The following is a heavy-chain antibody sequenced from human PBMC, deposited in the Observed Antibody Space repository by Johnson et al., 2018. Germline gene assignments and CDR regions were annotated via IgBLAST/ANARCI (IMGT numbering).Heavy chain of an antibody. J-gene: IGHJ6*02. D-gene: IGHD2-2*02. CDR1: GFTFDDYA. Sequence: VQLVQSGGGVVRPGGSLRLSCAASGFTFDDYAMHWVRQAPGKGLEWVSGISWYSGSIGYADSVKGRFTISRENAKNSLYLQMNSLRAEDTALYYCANPGRGPSAIPPPYYYYGMDVWGQGTTVTVSS. V-gene: IGHV3-9*01. CDR2: ISWYSGSI. CDR3: ANPGRGPSAIPPPYYYYGMDV.